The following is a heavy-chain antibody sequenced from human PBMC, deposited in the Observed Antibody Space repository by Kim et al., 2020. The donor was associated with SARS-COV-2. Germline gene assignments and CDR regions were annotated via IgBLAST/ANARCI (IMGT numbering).Heavy chain of an antibody. D-gene: IGHD3-10*01. J-gene: IGHJ5*02. CDR3: ARHLGFTMFRGCIGGWFDP. CDR2: IYYSGST. CDR1: GGSISSYY. Sequence: SETLSLTCTVSGGSISSYYWSWIRQPPGKGLEWIGYIYYSGSTNYNPSLKSRVTISVDTSKNQFSLKLSSVTAADTAVYYCARHLGFTMFRGCIGGWFDP. V-gene: IGHV4-59*08.